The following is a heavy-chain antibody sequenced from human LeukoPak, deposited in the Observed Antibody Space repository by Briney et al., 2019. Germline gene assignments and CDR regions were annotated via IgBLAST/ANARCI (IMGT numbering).Heavy chain of an antibody. CDR1: GGSISTTPYY. D-gene: IGHD6-13*01. Sequence: ETSETLSLTCSVSGGSISTTPYYWGWIRQPPGKGLEWIGSIYYSGSTFYNPSLKSRVTMSIDMSKNQFSLRLSSVTAADAAVYYCARHSSSWYTEAFDIWGQGTVVTVSS. V-gene: IGHV4-39*01. CDR3: ARHSSSWYTEAFDI. J-gene: IGHJ3*02. CDR2: IYYSGST.